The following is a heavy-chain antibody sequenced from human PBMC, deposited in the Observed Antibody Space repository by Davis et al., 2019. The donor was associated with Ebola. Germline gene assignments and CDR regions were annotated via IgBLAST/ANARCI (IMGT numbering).Heavy chain of an antibody. J-gene: IGHJ6*04. D-gene: IGHD3-3*01. V-gene: IGHV3-30*18. Sequence: PGGSLRLSCAASGFSVSPYGMHWVRQAPGKGLEWVAVISYDGTYKYYADSVKGRFTISRDSSKNTLYLQMNSLRAEDTAVYYCAKDGFHYDLWYYGMDVWGKGTTVTVSS. CDR3: AKDGFHYDLWYYGMDV. CDR2: ISYDGTYK. CDR1: GFSVSPYG.